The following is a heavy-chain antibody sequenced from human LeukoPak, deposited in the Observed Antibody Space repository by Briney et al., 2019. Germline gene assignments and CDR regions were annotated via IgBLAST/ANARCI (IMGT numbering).Heavy chain of an antibody. CDR1: GGSISSYY. D-gene: IGHD3-3*01. V-gene: IGHV4-59*08. CDR2: IYYSGST. J-gene: IGHJ5*02. Sequence: SETLSLTCTVSGGSISSYYWSWIRQPPGKGLEWIGYIYYSGSTNYNPSLKSRVTISVDTSKNQFSLELSSVTAADTAVYYCARLSRFHESYYDFWSGYYKSWFDPWGQGTLVTVSS. CDR3: ARLSRFHESYYDFWSGYYKSWFDP.